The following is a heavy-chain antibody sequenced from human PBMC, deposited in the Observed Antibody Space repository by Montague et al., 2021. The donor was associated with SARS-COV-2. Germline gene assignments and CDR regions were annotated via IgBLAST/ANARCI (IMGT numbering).Heavy chain of an antibody. J-gene: IGHJ3*02. Sequence: SLRLSCAASGFTVSSTYMNWVRQAPGKGLEWVSVIYRGGSTYYADSVKGRFTISRDNSKSTLYLQMNSLRAEDTAVYYCARDAEGIAARRSDAFDIWGQGTMVTVSS. CDR1: GFTVSSTY. CDR3: ARDAEGIAARRSDAFDI. D-gene: IGHD6-6*01. CDR2: IYRGGST. V-gene: IGHV3-53*01.